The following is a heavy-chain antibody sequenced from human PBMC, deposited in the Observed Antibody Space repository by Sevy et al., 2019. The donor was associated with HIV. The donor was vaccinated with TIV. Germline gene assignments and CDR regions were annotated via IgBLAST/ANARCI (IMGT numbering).Heavy chain of an antibody. D-gene: IGHD6-19*01. CDR3: ARDVGIAVAGTVDY. V-gene: IGHV1-18*01. Sequence: ASVKVSCKASGYTFTSYGISWVRQAPGQGLEWMGWISAYNGNTNDAQKLQGRVTMTTDTSTSTAYMELRSLRSDDTAVYYCARDVGIAVAGTVDYWGQGTLVTVSS. CDR1: GYTFTSYG. J-gene: IGHJ4*02. CDR2: ISAYNGNT.